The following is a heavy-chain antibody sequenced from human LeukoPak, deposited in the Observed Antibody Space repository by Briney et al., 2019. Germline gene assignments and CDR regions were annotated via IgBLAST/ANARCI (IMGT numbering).Heavy chain of an antibody. Sequence: GESLKISCKGSGYNFLSYWIGWVRQMPGKGLEWMGIIYPADSDTRYSPSFQGQVTISADKSTSTAFLQWSSLKASDTAMYYCARHKWNPTLFDYWGQGTLVTVSS. CDR1: GYNFLSYW. D-gene: IGHD1-20*01. J-gene: IGHJ4*02. CDR3: ARHKWNPTLFDY. CDR2: IYPADSDT. V-gene: IGHV5-51*01.